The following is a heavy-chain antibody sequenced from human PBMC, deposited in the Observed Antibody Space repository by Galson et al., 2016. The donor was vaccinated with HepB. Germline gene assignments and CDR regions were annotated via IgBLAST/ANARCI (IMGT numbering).Heavy chain of an antibody. CDR2: ITGSSDFI. J-gene: IGHJ4*02. CDR3: ARNMLRAAYFDY. D-gene: IGHD2-15*01. Sequence: SLRLSCAASGFTFSSSEMNWLRQAPGKGLEWVSYITGSSDFIKYADSVKGRFTVSRDNAKNSVYLHMNNLRDEDTAVYFCARNMLRAAYFDYWSQGTLVTVSS. V-gene: IGHV3-48*02. CDR1: GFTFSSSE.